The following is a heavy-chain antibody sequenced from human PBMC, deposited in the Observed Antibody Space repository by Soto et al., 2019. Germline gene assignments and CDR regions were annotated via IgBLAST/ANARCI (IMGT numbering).Heavy chain of an antibody. D-gene: IGHD3-10*01. CDR1: ADSIRNSDYY. V-gene: IGHV4-39*07. CDR3: ARDPADRGDYFDY. Sequence: SETLSLTCSVSADSIRNSDYYSSWIRQPPGKGLEWIGSFFYNGRTYYNTSLKSRDTISVDTSKILFSLKVSSVTAADTAVYYCARDPADRGDYFDYWGQGTLVTVSS. J-gene: IGHJ4*02. CDR2: FFYNGRT.